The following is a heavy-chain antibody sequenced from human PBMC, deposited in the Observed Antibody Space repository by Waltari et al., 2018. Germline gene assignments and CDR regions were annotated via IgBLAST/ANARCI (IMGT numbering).Heavy chain of an antibody. Sequence: QVQLQESGPGLVKPSQTLSLTCTVPGGSISSGSYYWSWIRQPAGKGLEWIGRIYTSGSTNYNPSLKSRVTISVDTSKNQFSLKLSSVTAADTAVYYCARGRRRYFDYWGQGTLVTVSS. CDR1: GGSISSGSYY. V-gene: IGHV4-61*02. CDR3: ARGRRRYFDY. J-gene: IGHJ4*02. CDR2: IYTSGST.